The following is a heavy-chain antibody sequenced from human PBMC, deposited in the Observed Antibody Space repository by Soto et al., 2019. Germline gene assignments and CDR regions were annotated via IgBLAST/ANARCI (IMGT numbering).Heavy chain of an antibody. Sequence: KSGGSLRLSCAASGFTFSDYYMSWIRQAPGKGLEWVSYISSSGSTIYYADSVKGRFTISRDNAKNSLYLQMNSLRAEDTAVYYCARDQDIVVVPAAPLYYYYGMDVWGQGTTVTVSS. CDR3: ARDQDIVVVPAAPLYYYYGMDV. J-gene: IGHJ6*02. CDR1: GFTFSDYY. CDR2: ISSSGSTI. D-gene: IGHD2-2*01. V-gene: IGHV3-11*01.